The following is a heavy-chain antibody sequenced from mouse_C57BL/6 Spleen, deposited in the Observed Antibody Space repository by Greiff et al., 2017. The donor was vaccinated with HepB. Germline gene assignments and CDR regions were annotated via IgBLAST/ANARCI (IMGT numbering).Heavy chain of an antibody. Sequence: VQLQQSGAELARPGASVKLSCKASGYTFTSYSISWVKQRTGQGLEWIGEIYPRSGNTYYNEKFKGKATLTADKSSSTAYMELRSLTSEDSAVYFCARRGSSPYYAMDYWGQGTSVTVSS. J-gene: IGHJ4*01. CDR2: IYPRSGNT. V-gene: IGHV1-81*01. D-gene: IGHD1-1*01. CDR1: GYTFTSYS. CDR3: ARRGSSPYYAMDY.